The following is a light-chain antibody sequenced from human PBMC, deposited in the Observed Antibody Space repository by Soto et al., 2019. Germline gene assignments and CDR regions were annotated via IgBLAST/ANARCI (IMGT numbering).Light chain of an antibody. V-gene: IGKV1-27*01. Sequence: DIQMTQSPSSRSASVGDRVTITCRASQGMSNYLAWYQQKPGKVPKLLIYAASTLQSGVPSRFIGGGSGTDFTLTIRSLQPEDAATYYCQKYVDAPNTFGQGTKVEIK. J-gene: IGKJ2*01. CDR1: QGMSNY. CDR3: QKYVDAPNT. CDR2: AAS.